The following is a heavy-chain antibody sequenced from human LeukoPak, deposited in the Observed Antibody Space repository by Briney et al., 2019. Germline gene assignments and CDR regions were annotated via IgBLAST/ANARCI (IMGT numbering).Heavy chain of an antibody. V-gene: IGHV4-59*12. J-gene: IGHJ4*02. Sequence: PSETLSLTCAVSGGSLSTYYWSWIRQPPGKGLEWIGYIYSSGRTNYNPSLKSRVTISIDMSKNQFSLTLNSVTAADTAVYYCASIVRSFDYWGQGTLVTVSS. CDR1: GGSLSTYY. CDR2: IYSSGRT. D-gene: IGHD3-16*02. CDR3: ASIVRSFDY.